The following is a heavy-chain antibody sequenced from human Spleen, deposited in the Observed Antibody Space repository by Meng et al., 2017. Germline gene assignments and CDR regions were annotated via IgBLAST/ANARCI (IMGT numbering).Heavy chain of an antibody. CDR3: ARDWRSDYELYYYYGMDV. D-gene: IGHD5-12*01. CDR2: IKQDGSEK. Sequence: ETLSLTCAASGFTFSSYWMSWVRQAPGKGLEWVANIKQDGSEKYYVDSVKGRFTISRDNAKNSLYLQMNSLRAEDTAVYYCARDWRSDYELYYYYGMDVWGQGTTVTVSS. J-gene: IGHJ6*02. V-gene: IGHV3-7*01. CDR1: GFTFSSYW.